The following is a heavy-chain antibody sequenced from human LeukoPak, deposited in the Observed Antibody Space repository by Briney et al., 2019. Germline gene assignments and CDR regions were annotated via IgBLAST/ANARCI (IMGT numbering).Heavy chain of an antibody. V-gene: IGHV3-48*01. CDR3: AKDPTHYRVWDYYETIGLSY. CDR2: ICSSSSTI. Sequence: GGSLRLSCAASAFTFSSYGVTWVRQAPGKGLEWVSYICSSSSTIYYADSVKGRFTNSRDNSKNTLNLHMNSLRAEDTAVYYCAKDPTHYRVWDYYETIGLSYWGQGTLVTVSS. J-gene: IGHJ4*02. CDR1: AFTFSSYG. D-gene: IGHD3-22*01.